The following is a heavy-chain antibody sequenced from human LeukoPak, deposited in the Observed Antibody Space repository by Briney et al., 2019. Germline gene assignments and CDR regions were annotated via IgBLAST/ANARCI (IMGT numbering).Heavy chain of an antibody. CDR2: IYSGGNT. CDR3: ARLLYYYDSSIYQRYFDY. Sequence: PGGSLRLSCAASGFTVSSNYMNWVRQAPGKGLEWVSIIYSGGNTHYADSVKGRFTISRDNSQNTLYLQMNSLTPEDTAVYYCARLLYYYDSSIYQRYFDYWGQGTLVTVSS. D-gene: IGHD3-22*01. J-gene: IGHJ4*02. CDR1: GFTVSSNY. V-gene: IGHV3-53*01.